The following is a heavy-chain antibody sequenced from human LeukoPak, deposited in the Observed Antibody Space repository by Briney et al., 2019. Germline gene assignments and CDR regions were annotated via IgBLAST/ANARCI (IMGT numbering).Heavy chain of an antibody. J-gene: IGHJ4*02. CDR3: GKDRTRPGTDARYYCDH. D-gene: IGHD1-26*01. CDR1: GFSFSDYA. V-gene: IGHV3-33*06. CDR2: IWFDGRQT. Sequence: PGGSLRLSCAASGFSFSDYAMHWVRQAPGKGLEWVAVIWFDGRQTFYADSVKGRFTISRDNSKNTLYLQMNSLRPEDTALYFCGKDRTRPGTDARYYCDHGGQGSLVTVSS.